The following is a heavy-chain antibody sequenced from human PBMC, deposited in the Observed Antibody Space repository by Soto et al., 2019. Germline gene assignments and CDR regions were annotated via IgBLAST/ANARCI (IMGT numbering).Heavy chain of an antibody. CDR3: ARDTGTYPYYFDS. J-gene: IGHJ4*02. Sequence: QVQLQESGPGLVKPSQTLSLTCTVSGGSISSGANFWNWIRQSPGKGLEWIGYIHHSGSTYYNPSLKSRLTISVVTSKNQISRKLNSVTAADTAVYYCARDTGTYPYYFDSWGQGTLVTVSS. CDR1: GGSISSGANF. D-gene: IGHD1-1*01. CDR2: IHHSGST. V-gene: IGHV4-30-4*01.